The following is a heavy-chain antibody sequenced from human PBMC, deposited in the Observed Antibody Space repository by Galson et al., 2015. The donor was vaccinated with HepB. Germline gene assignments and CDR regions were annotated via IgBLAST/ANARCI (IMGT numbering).Heavy chain of an antibody. D-gene: IGHD1-26*01. CDR2: ISSSSSNM. V-gene: IGHV3-48*04. CDR1: GFTFSLYG. J-gene: IGHJ4*02. Sequence: SLRLSCAASGFTFSLYGMNWVRQAPGKGLEWISYISSSSSNMYSADSVEGRFTVSRDNAKNSLYLQLDNLRAEDTAIYYCARDVTTMGGWGWYFDYWGQGTLVTVSP. CDR3: ARDVTTMGGWGWYFDY.